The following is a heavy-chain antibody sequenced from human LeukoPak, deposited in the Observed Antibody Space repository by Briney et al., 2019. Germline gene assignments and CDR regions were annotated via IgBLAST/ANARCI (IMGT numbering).Heavy chain of an antibody. V-gene: IGHV1-24*01. CDR2: FDPEDGET. D-gene: IGHD3-9*01. Sequence: ASVKVSCKTSGYTFTAQFMHWVRQAPGQGLEWMGGFDPEDGETIYAQKFQGRVTMTEDTSTDTAYMELSSLRSEDTAVYYCATSPLRYFGWLLSLDYWGQGTLVTVSS. CDR1: GYTFTAQF. J-gene: IGHJ4*02. CDR3: ATSPLRYFGWLLSLDY.